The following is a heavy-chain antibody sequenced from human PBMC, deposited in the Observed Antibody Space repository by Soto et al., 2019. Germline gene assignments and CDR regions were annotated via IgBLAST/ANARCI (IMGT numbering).Heavy chain of an antibody. CDR2: VWYDGSEK. Sequence: QVQLAESGGGVVQPGRSLRLSCAASGFTFSSNGMHWVRQAPGKGLEWVAVVWYDGSEKYYGDAVKGRFTISRDNFKNMVYLQMDSLRVEDTAVYYCARWVNEKILDYWGQGTLVTVSS. CDR1: GFTFSSNG. V-gene: IGHV3-33*01. CDR3: ARWVNEKILDY. D-gene: IGHD2-21*01. J-gene: IGHJ4*02.